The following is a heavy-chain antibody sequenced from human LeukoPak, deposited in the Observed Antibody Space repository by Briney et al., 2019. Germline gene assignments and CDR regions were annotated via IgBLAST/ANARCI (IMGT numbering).Heavy chain of an antibody. CDR3: ARKGRIYGDYDY. J-gene: IGHJ4*02. V-gene: IGHV1-2*02. D-gene: IGHD4-17*01. CDR2: INPNSGGT. CDR1: GYTFTSYY. Sequence: ASVKVSCKASGYTFTSYYIHWVRQAPGQGLEWIAFINPNSGGTHYAQEFQGRVTVTRDTSINTVYMEMIRLRFDDTAVYYCARKGRIYGDYDYWGRGTLVTVSS.